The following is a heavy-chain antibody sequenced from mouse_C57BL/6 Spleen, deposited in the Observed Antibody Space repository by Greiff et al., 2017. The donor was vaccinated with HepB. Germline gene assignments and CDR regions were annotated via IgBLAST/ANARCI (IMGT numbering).Heavy chain of an antibody. CDR1: GYSITSGYY. CDR3: AGDSAWFAY. J-gene: IGHJ3*01. CDR2: ISYDGSN. Sequence: DVKLVESGPGLVKPSQSLSLTCSVTGYSITSGYYWNWIRQFPGNKLEWMGYISYDGSNNYNPSLKNRISITRDTSKNQFFLKLNSVTTEDTATYYCAGDSAWFAYWGQGTLVTVSA. V-gene: IGHV3-6*01.